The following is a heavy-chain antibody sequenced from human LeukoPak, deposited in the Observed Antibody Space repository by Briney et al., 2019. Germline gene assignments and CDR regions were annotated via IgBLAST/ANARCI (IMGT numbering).Heavy chain of an antibody. CDR1: GGPFSGYY. CDR3: ATAYYDFWSGYPPGWFDP. CDR2: INHSGST. J-gene: IGHJ5*02. D-gene: IGHD3-3*01. V-gene: IGHV4-34*01. Sequence: LKPSETLSLTCAVYGGPFSGYYWSWIRQPPGKGLEWIGEINHSGSTNYNPSLKSRVTISVDTSKNQFSLKLSSVTAADTAVYYCATAYYDFWSGYPPGWFDPWGQGTLVTVSS.